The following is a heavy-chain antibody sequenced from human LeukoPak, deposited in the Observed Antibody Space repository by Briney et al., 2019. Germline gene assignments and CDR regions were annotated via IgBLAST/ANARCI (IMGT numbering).Heavy chain of an antibody. CDR2: INHSGST. CDR1: GGSFSGYY. V-gene: IGHV4-34*01. CDR3: ARKGRCCSNTSCYFDF. J-gene: IGHJ4*02. Sequence: SETLSLTCAVYGGSFSGYYWGSIRQPPGKGLEWIGEINHSGSTNYNPPLKSRVTRPVDTSKIHVSLKLGSVTAEDTAVYYCARKGRCCSNTSCYFDFWGEGTLDSVSS. D-gene: IGHD2-2*01.